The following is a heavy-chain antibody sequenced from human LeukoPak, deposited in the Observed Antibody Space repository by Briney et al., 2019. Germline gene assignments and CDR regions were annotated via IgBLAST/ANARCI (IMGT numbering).Heavy chain of an antibody. V-gene: IGHV3-7*01. J-gene: IGHJ4*02. D-gene: IGHD2-8*02. CDR2: IKQDGSEK. CDR1: GITFSNSW. Sequence: PGGSLRLSCAASGITFSNSWMCWVRQAPGKGLEWVANIKQDGSEKYYVDSVKGRFTISRDNAKNSLYLQMNSLRAEDTAVYYCARDSGGVWWLDGGVYWGQGTLVTVSS. CDR3: ARDSGGVWWLDGGVY.